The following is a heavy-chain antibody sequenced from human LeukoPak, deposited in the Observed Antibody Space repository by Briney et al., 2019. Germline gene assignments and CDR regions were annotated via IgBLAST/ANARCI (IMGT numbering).Heavy chain of an antibody. V-gene: IGHV3-23*01. CDR2: IRGSYGRT. CDR1: GFTFDTYG. J-gene: IGHJ4*02. CDR3: AKGGWLDC. Sequence: GASLRLSCSASGFTFDTYGMTWVRQAPGKGLEGVSGIRGSYGRTYYADSVKGRFTISTDNSKNTPYLPMNSLRAEATAVYHCAKGGWLDCWGRGTLVTVSS.